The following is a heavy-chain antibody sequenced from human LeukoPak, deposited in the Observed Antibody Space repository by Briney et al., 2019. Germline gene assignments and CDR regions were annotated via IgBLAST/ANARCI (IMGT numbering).Heavy chain of an antibody. CDR1: GGSFSGYY. CDR3: ARARYSSSWRGYYGMDV. CDR2: INHSGST. J-gene: IGHJ6*02. D-gene: IGHD6-13*01. Sequence: SETLSLTCAVYGGSFSGYYWSWIRQPPGKGLEWIGEINHSGSTNYNPPLKSRVTISVDTSKNQFSLKLSSVTAADTAVYYCARARYSSSWRGYYGMDVWGQGTTVTVSS. V-gene: IGHV4-34*01.